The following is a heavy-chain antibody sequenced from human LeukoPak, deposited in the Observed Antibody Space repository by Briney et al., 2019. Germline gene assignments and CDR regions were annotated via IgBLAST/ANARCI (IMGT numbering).Heavy chain of an antibody. J-gene: IGHJ5*02. CDR2: IDIDT. CDR3: TKEGLPSGSSWSAWFDP. V-gene: IGHV3-74*01. Sequence: GGSLRLSCAASGFTFSSFWMHWVRQAPGKGLVWVSRIDIDTTYADSVKGRFTISRDNSKNTLYLQMNSLRAEDTAVYYCTKEGLPSGSSWSAWFDPWGQGTLVTVSS. D-gene: IGHD3-10*01. CDR1: GFTFSSFW.